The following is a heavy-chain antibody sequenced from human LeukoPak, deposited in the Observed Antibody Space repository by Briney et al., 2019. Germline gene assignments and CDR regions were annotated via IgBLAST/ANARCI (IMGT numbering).Heavy chain of an antibody. CDR2: INPSGGST. V-gene: IGHV1-46*01. D-gene: IGHD3-10*01. CDR3: ARDTSVRGVRCGMDV. CDR1: GYTFTSHY. J-gene: IGHJ6*02. Sequence: ASVKVSCKASGYTFTSHYMHWVRQAPGQGLEWMGIINPSGGSTSYAQKIQGRVTMTSDMSTSTVYMELSSLRSEDTAVYYCARDTSVRGVRCGMDVWGQGTTVTVSS.